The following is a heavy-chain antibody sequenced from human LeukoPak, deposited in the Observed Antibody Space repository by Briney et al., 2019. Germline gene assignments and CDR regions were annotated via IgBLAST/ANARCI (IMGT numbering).Heavy chain of an antibody. CDR1: GFTFSSYA. J-gene: IGHJ3*02. CDR2: ISYDGSNK. Sequence: PGGSLRLSCAASGFTFSSYAMHWVRQAPGKGLEWVAVISYDGSNKYYADSVKGRFTISRDNSKNTLYLQMNSLRAEDTAVYYCARSLITTTVTIVGAFDIWGQGTMVTVSS. D-gene: IGHD4-17*01. V-gene: IGHV3-30-3*01. CDR3: ARSLITTTVTIVGAFDI.